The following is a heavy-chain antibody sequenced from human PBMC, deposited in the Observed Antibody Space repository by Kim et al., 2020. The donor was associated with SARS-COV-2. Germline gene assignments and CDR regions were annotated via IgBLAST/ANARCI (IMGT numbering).Heavy chain of an antibody. CDR3: AKDDYGDYVLGLWY. CDR1: GFTFSSYG. V-gene: IGHV3-30*18. Sequence: GGSLRLSCAASGFTFSSYGMHWVRQAPGKGLEWVAVISYDGSNKYYADSVKGRFTISRDNSKNTLYLQMNSLRAEDTAVYYCAKDDYGDYVLGLWYWGQGTLVTVSS. CDR2: ISYDGSNK. J-gene: IGHJ4*02. D-gene: IGHD4-17*01.